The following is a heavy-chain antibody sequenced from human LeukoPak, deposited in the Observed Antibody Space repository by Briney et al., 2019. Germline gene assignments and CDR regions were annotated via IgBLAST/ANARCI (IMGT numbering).Heavy chain of an antibody. J-gene: IGHJ4*02. V-gene: IGHV3-48*01. D-gene: IGHD5-18*01. CDR2: LSNTNMI. CDR1: GFTFSSYG. CDR3: ARRGETAMVGDY. Sequence: GGSLRLSCAASGFTFSSYGMNWVRQDPGKGLEWLSYLSNTNMIHYAESVKGRFTISRDNAKNSLYLQMDGLRAEDTAVYYCARRGETAMVGDYWGQGTLVTVSS.